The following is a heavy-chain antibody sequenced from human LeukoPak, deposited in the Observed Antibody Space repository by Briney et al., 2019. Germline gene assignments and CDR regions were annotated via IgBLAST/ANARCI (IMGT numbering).Heavy chain of an antibody. Sequence: GGSLRLSCAASGFTFSTYEMSWVRQAPGKGLEWVASFTSGYTIYFADSVRGRFSISRDNSKNSLYLQMNSLRAEDTAVYYCARVTGIALDVWRQGTTVTVSS. D-gene: IGHD2-8*02. CDR3: ARVTGIALDV. J-gene: IGHJ6*01. V-gene: IGHV3-48*03. CDR2: FTSGYTI. CDR1: GFTFSTYE.